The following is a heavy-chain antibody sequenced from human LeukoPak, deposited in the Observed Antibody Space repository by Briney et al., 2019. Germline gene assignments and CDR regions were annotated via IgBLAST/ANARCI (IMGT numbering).Heavy chain of an antibody. D-gene: IGHD6-19*01. J-gene: IGHJ5*02. V-gene: IGHV7-4-1*02. Sequence: ASVKVSCKASGYTFTSYAMNWVRQAPGQGLEWMGWVNTNTGSPTYAQGFTGRFVFSLDTSVSTAYLQISSLKAEDTAVYYCARGRQWLTAYNWFDPWGQGTLVTVSS. CDR1: GYTFTSYA. CDR3: ARGRQWLTAYNWFDP. CDR2: VNTNTGSP.